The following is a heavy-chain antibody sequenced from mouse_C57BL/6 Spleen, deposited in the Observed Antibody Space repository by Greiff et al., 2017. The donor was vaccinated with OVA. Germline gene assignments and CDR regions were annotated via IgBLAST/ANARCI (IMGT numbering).Heavy chain of an antibody. CDR3: TREKTGTYDY. CDR1: GYTFTDYE. D-gene: IGHD4-1*01. CDR2: IDPETGGT. Sequence: QVQLQQSGAELVRPGASVTLSCKASGYTFTDYEMHWVKQTPVHGLEWIGAIDPETGGTAYNQKFKGKAILTADKSSSTAYMELRSLTSEDSAVYYCTREKTGTYDYWGQGTTLTVSS. V-gene: IGHV1-15*01. J-gene: IGHJ2*01.